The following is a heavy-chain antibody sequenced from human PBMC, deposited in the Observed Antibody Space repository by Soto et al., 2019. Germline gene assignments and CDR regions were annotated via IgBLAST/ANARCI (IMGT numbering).Heavy chain of an antibody. J-gene: IGHJ4*02. CDR2: IHYDGAT. V-gene: IGHV4-31*02. Sequence: WTWIRQHPGKGLEWIGSIHYDGATFFNPSLESRLSISADTSKNQFYLTPTSVTAADTAVYFCARAVVGAQSPTDYWGQGTLVTVSS. CDR3: ARAVVGAQSPTDY. D-gene: IGHD1-26*01.